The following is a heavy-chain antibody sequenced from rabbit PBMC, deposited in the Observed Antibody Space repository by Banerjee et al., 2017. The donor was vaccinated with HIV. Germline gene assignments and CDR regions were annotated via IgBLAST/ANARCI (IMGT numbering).Heavy chain of an antibody. CDR2: IDTNDGDT. Sequence: QQRLEESGGGLVKPGGTLTLTCTVSGFSFSSNWICWVRQAPGKGLEWIACIDTNDGDTDYANWPKGRFTISKASSTTVTLQMTSLTAADTATYFCARGSATMTMVITGYYLSLWGPGTLVTVS. D-gene: IGHD2-1*01. CDR1: GFSFSSNW. J-gene: IGHJ6*01. V-gene: IGHV1S45*01. CDR3: ARGSATMTMVITGYYLSL.